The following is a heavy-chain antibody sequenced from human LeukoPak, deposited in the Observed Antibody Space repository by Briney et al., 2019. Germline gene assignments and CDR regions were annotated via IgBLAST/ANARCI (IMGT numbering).Heavy chain of an antibody. J-gene: IGHJ6*03. CDR3: ASNVYYYYYMDV. CDR2: IIPIFGTA. Sequence: ASVKVSCKASGYTFTSYGISWVRQAPGQGLEWMGGIIPIFGTANYAQKFQGRVTITADKSTSTAYMELSSLRSEDTAVYYCASNVYYYYYMDVWGKGTTVTVSS. V-gene: IGHV1-69*06. CDR1: GYTFTSYG. D-gene: IGHD3-16*01.